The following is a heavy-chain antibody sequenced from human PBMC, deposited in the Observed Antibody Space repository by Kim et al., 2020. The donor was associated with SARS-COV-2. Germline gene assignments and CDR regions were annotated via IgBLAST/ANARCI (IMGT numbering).Heavy chain of an antibody. CDR2: N. J-gene: IGHJ4*02. CDR3: AREGWLVGFDY. Sequence: NAYAKSVKSRININPATSQNHFSLHLNSVTPEDTAVYYCAREGWLVGFDYWGQGTLVTVSS. V-gene: IGHV6-1*01. D-gene: IGHD6-19*01.